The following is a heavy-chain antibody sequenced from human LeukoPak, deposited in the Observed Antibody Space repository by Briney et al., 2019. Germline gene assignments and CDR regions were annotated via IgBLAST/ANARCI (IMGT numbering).Heavy chain of an antibody. Sequence: GASLKISCKGSGSSFTSYWIGGVRRLPGKGLEGMGIIYPGDSDTRYSPSFQGQVTISADKSISTAYLQWSSLKASDTAMYYCARLYEDSSGYPNLDYWGQGTLVTVSS. CDR1: GSSFTSYW. J-gene: IGHJ4*02. V-gene: IGHV5-51*01. CDR2: IYPGDSDT. D-gene: IGHD3-22*01. CDR3: ARLYEDSSGYPNLDY.